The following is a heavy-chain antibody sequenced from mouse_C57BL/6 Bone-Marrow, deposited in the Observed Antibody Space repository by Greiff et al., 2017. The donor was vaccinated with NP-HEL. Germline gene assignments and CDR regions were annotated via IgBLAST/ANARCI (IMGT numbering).Heavy chain of an antibody. D-gene: IGHD1-1*01. J-gene: IGHJ1*03. CDR1: GYTFTSYG. V-gene: IGHV1-81*01. Sequence: QVHVKQSGAELARPGASVKLSCKASGYTFTSYGISWVKQRTGQGLEWIGEIYPRSGNTYYNEKFKGKATLTADKSSSTAYMELRSLTSEDSAVYFCARSRAITTVSWYFDVWGTGTTVTVSS. CDR2: IYPRSGNT. CDR3: ARSRAITTVSWYFDV.